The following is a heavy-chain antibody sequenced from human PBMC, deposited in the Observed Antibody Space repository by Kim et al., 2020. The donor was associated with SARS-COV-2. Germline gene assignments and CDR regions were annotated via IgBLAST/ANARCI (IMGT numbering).Heavy chain of an antibody. CDR2: INPNSGGT. Sequence: ASVKVSCKASGYTFTGYYMHWVRQAPGQGLEWMGWINPNSGGTNYAQKFQGRVTMTRDTSLSTAYMELSRLRSDDTAVYYCASQLRITMIVVVHYAFDIWGQGTMGTVSS. CDR3: ASQLRITMIVVVHYAFDI. CDR1: GYTFTGYY. J-gene: IGHJ3*02. V-gene: IGHV1-2*02. D-gene: IGHD3-22*01.